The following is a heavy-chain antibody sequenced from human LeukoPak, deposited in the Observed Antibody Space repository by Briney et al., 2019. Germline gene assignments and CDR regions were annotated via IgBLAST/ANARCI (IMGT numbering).Heavy chain of an antibody. V-gene: IGHV3-48*03. CDR1: GFTFSSYE. J-gene: IGHJ3*02. D-gene: IGHD3-22*01. CDR3: AREGPSGYPGIAAFDI. CDR2: ISSSGSTI. Sequence: GGSLRLSCAASGFTFSSYEMNWVRQAPGKGLEWVSYISSSGSTIYYADSVKGRFTISRDNSKNTLYLQMNSLRAEDTAVYYCAREGPSGYPGIAAFDIWGQGTMVTVSS.